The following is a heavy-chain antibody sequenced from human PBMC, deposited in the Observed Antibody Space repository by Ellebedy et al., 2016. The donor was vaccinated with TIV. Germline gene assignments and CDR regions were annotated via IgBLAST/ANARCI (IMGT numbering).Heavy chain of an antibody. CDR3: ARVSSGSYESDY. J-gene: IGHJ4*02. V-gene: IGHV1-46*04. D-gene: IGHD1-26*01. Sequence: MLQGRVTMTRDTSTSTVYMELSSLRSQDTAMYYCARVSSGSYESDYWGQGTLVTVSS.